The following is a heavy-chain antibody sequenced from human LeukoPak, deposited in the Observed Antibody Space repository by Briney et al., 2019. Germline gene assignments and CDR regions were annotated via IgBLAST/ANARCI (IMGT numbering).Heavy chain of an antibody. Sequence: ASVKVSCKASGYTFTKYAMNWVRQAPGQGLEWMGWINTNTGNPTYAQAFTGRFVFSLDTSVSTSYLQISSLKAEDTALYYCARDRKIGSSTGGYAFNIWGQGTMVTVSS. CDR1: GYTFTKYA. D-gene: IGHD1-26*01. CDR2: INTNTGNP. J-gene: IGHJ3*02. CDR3: ARDRKIGSSTGGYAFNI. V-gene: IGHV7-4-1*02.